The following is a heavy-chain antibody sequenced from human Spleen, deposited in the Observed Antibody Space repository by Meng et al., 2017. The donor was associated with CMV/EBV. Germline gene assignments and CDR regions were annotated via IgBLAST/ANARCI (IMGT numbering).Heavy chain of an antibody. Sequence: CAVYGGSFSGYYWSWIRQPPGKGLEWIGEINHSGSTNYNPSLKSRVTISVDTSKNQFSLKLSSVTAADTAVYYCARGPGVVVTFDYWGQGTLVTVSS. CDR3: ARGPGVVVTFDY. V-gene: IGHV4-34*01. J-gene: IGHJ4*02. CDR1: GGSFSGYY. D-gene: IGHD3-22*01. CDR2: INHSGST.